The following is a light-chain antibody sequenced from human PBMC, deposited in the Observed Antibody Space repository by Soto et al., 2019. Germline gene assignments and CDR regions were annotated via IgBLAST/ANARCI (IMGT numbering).Light chain of an antibody. CDR3: LQDYNYPRT. CDR2: AAS. V-gene: IGKV1-6*01. CDR1: QGMRND. Sequence: AIQMTQSPSSLSASVGDRVTITCRASQGMRNDLGWYQQKPGKAPKLLIYAASRLQSGVPSRFSGSGAGTDFTLTISSLQPEDFATYYCLQDYNYPRTFGQGTKVEMK. J-gene: IGKJ1*01.